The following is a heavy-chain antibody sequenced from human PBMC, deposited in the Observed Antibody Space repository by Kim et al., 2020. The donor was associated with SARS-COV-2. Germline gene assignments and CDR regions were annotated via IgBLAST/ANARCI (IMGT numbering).Heavy chain of an antibody. D-gene: IGHD6-19*01. CDR1: GYTFTSYY. CDR2: INPSGGST. V-gene: IGHV1-46*01. J-gene: IGHJ5*02. Sequence: ASVKVSCKASGYTFTSYYMHWVRQAPGQGLEWMGIINPSGGSTSYAQKFQGRVTMTRDTSTSTVYMELSSLRSEDTAVYYCARDLVPGLGFAGIAVAGTNWFDPWGQGTLVTVSS. CDR3: ARDLVPGLGFAGIAVAGTNWFDP.